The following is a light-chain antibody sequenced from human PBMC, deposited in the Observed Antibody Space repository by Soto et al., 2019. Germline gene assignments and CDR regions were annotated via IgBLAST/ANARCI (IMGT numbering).Light chain of an antibody. V-gene: IGLV2-14*01. J-gene: IGLJ2*01. CDR1: SSDVGGYNY. CDR2: DVS. CDR3: SSYTSTRTVV. Sequence: QAVPTQPVSVSGSPGQSITISCTGTSSDVGGYNYVSWYQQHPDKAPKLMIYDVSNRPSGVSDRFSGSKSGNTASLTISGLQAEDEADYYCSSYTSTRTVVFGGGTKLTVL.